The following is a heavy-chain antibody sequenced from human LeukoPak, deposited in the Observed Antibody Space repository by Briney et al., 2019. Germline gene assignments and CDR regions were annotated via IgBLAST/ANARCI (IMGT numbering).Heavy chain of an antibody. V-gene: IGHV3-48*03. CDR2: ISSSGTTI. D-gene: IGHD3-10*01. Sequence: GGSLRLSCTASGFTFSSSEMNWVRQTPGKGLECVSSISSSGTTIYYADSVKGRFTISRDNAKHSLYLQMNSLRAEDTAVYYCARDRSPGNFDYWGQGTLVTVSS. CDR1: GFTFSSSE. CDR3: ARDRSPGNFDY. J-gene: IGHJ4*02.